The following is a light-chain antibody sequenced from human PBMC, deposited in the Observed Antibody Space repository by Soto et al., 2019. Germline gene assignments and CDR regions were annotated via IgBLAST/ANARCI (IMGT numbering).Light chain of an antibody. V-gene: IGKV2-30*02. J-gene: IGKJ5*01. CDR2: KVS. CDR1: QSLVHSDGNTY. CDR3: MQGSHWPIT. Sequence: DVVMTQSPLSLPVTLGQPASISCKSSQSLVHSDGNTYLNWFQQRPGQSPRRLIYKVSNRDSGVPDRFSGSGSGTDFTLKISRVEAEDVGVYYCMQGSHWPITVGQGTRLESK.